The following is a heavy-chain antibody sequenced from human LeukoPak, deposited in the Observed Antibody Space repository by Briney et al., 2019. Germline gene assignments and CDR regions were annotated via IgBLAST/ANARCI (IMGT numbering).Heavy chain of an antibody. CDR2: IYPGDSDT. Sequence: GESLKSSCEGSEYTFTAYCIAWVRQMPGKGLEWMGIIYPGDSDTRYSPSFQGQVTISADTSTSTAYLQWSSLQASDTAMYYCARTSLMGTTYDYWGQGTLVTVSS. V-gene: IGHV5-51*01. CDR1: EYTFTAYC. D-gene: IGHD1-26*01. J-gene: IGHJ4*02. CDR3: ARTSLMGTTYDY.